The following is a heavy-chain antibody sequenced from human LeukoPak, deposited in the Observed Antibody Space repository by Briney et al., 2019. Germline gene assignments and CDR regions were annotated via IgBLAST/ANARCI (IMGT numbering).Heavy chain of an antibody. V-gene: IGHV3-48*01. CDR2: ISSSSSTI. CDR3: ARDFPPPYYYGSGPYFDI. CDR1: GFTFSSYS. D-gene: IGHD3-10*01. J-gene: IGHJ3*02. Sequence: GGSLRLSCAASGFTFSSYSMNWVRQAPGKGLEWVSYISSSSSTIYYADSVKGRFTISRDNAKNSLYLQMNSLRAEDTAVYHCARDFPPPYYYGSGPYFDIWGQGTMVTVSS.